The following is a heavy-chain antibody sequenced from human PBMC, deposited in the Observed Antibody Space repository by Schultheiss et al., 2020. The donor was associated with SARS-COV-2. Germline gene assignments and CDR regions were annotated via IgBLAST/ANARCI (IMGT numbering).Heavy chain of an antibody. D-gene: IGHD6-19*01. J-gene: IGHJ4*02. Sequence: GGSLRLSCAASGFTFSNAWMNWVRQAPGKGLEWVGRIKSKTDGGTTDYAAPVKGRFTISRDDSKNTLYLQMNSLRAEDTAVYYCARDVDSSGWYVFDYWGQGTLVTVSS. CDR2: IKSKTDGGTT. V-gene: IGHV3-15*07. CDR1: GFTFSNAW. CDR3: ARDVDSSGWYVFDY.